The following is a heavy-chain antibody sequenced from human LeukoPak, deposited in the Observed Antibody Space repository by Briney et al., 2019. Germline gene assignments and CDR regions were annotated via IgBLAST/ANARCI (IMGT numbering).Heavy chain of an antibody. J-gene: IGHJ6*03. CDR1: GFTFSSYA. V-gene: IGHV3-23*01. Sequence: GGSLRLSCAASGFTFSSYAVSWVRQAPGKGLEWVSVITGSGGSTYYADSVKGRFTISRDNSKNTLYLQMNSLRAEDTAIYYCAKYSGTTGYYYYYIDFWGKGTTVTVSS. D-gene: IGHD4-17*01. CDR3: AKYSGTTGYYYYYIDF. CDR2: ITGSGGST.